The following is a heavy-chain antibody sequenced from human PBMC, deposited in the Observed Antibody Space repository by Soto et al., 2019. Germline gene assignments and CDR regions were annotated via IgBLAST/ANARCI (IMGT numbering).Heavy chain of an antibody. CDR2: ISWNSGSI. D-gene: IGHD2-15*01. V-gene: IGHV3-9*01. J-gene: IGHJ6*03. CDR3: EKNITDIVGVVAADTPINYYNREV. CDR1: GFTFDDYA. Sequence: GGSLRLSCAASGFTFDDYAMHWVRQAPGKGLEWVSGISWNSGSIGYADSVKGRFTISRDNAKNSLYLQMNSLRAEDTALYYCEKNITDIVGVVAADTPINYYNREVGAKGTRFTV.